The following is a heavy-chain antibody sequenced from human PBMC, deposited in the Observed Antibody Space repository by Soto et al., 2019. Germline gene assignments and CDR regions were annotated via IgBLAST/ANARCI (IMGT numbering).Heavy chain of an antibody. J-gene: IGHJ6*02. V-gene: IGHV6-1*01. D-gene: IGHD1-7*01. Sequence: SQTLSLTCAISGDSVSTNIAAWSWIRESPSRGLEWLGRTLYRSSKWYNEYAVSVKSRMTINPDTSKNQFSLQLNSVTPEDTAVYYCARDAAPTLNYPHGMDVWGQGTAVTVSS. CDR2: TLYRSSKWYN. CDR1: GDSVSTNIAA. CDR3: ARDAAPTLNYPHGMDV.